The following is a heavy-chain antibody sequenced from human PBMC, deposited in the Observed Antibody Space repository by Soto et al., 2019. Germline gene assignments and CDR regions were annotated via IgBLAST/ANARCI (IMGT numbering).Heavy chain of an antibody. CDR2: ISANNGNT. D-gene: IGHD5-12*01. CDR1: GYTFTSYG. CDR3: ARVQSGYDFAY. V-gene: IGHV1-18*01. J-gene: IGHJ4*02. Sequence: QVQLVQSGAEVKKPGASVKVSCKASGYTFTSYGINWVRQAPGQGLEWMGWISANNGNTHYAQKLQGRGTMTTDTSTRTAYIEMRSLRSDDTAVDYGARVQSGYDFAYWGQGPLVTVSS.